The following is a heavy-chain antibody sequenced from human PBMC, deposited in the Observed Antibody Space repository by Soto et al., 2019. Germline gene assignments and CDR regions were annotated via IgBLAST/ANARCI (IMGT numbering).Heavy chain of an antibody. J-gene: IGHJ6*02. CDR1: GFTFSSYA. V-gene: IGHV3-23*01. CDR2: LSGSGVST. Sequence: PGGSLRLSCAASGFTFSSYAMNWVRQAPGKGLEWVSALSGSGVSTYYADSVKGRFTISRDNSKNTLYLQMNNLRAEDTAFYYCAKDELAVPEAYSYHGMDVWGQGTTVTVSS. CDR3: AKDELAVPEAYSYHGMDV. D-gene: IGHD6-19*01.